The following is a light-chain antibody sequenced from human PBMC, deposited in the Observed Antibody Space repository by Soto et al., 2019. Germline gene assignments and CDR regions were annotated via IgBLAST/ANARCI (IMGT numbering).Light chain of an antibody. CDR3: QSYDSSNQV. CDR1: SGSIASNY. CDR2: EDN. Sequence: NFMLTQPHSVSESPGKTVTISCTCSSGSIASNYVQWYQQRPGSAPTTVIYEDNQRPSGVPDRFSGSIDSSSNSASLTIPGLKTEDEADYYCQSYDSSNQVFGGGTKLTVL. V-gene: IGLV6-57*04. J-gene: IGLJ2*01.